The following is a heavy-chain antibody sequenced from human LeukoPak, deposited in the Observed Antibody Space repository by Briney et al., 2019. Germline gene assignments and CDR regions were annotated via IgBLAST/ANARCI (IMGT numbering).Heavy chain of an antibody. J-gene: IGHJ2*01. V-gene: IGHV4-34*01. CDR2: INNSGST. CDR1: GGSFSGYY. CDR3: ARFGSRRVPAAIRPRYFVL. Sequence: SETLSLTCAVYGGSFSGYYWSWIRQPPGKGLEWIGEINNSGSTNYNPSLKSRVTISVDTSKNQFSLKLSSVTAADTAVYYCARFGSRRVPAAIRPRYFVLWGRGTLVTVSS. D-gene: IGHD2-2*01.